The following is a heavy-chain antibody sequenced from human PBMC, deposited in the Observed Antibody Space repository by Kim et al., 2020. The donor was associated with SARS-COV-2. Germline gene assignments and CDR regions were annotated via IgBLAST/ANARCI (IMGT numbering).Heavy chain of an antibody. CDR1: GFTFSSYA. CDR2: IVGSDGDT. Sequence: GGSLRLSCAASGFTFSSYAMNWVRQAPGKGLEWVSTIVGSDGDTFYANSVKGRFTISRDNSKNTLYLQMNSLRVEDPALYYCATVDDYHGSGRGIYF. D-gene: IGHD3-10*01. V-gene: IGHV3-23*01. CDR3: ATVDDYHGSGRGIYF. J-gene: IGHJ1*01.